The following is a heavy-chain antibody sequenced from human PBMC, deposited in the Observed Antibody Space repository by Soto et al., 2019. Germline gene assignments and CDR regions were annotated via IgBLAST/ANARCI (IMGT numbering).Heavy chain of an antibody. Sequence: PGGSLRLSCSPSGFTFSSYAMTWVRQAPGKGLEWVSAISGSGGRTYYAVSVKGRFTISQDNYKITLYLQMNSLRDEDTAVYYCAKGGSTWANDAFDIWGQGTMVTVSS. CDR3: AKGGSTWANDAFDI. CDR1: GFTFSSYA. CDR2: ISGSGGRT. J-gene: IGHJ3*02. V-gene: IGHV3-23*01. D-gene: IGHD2-2*01.